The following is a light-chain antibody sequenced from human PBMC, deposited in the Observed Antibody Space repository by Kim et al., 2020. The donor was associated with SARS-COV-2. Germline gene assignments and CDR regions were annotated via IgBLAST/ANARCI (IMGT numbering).Light chain of an antibody. J-gene: IGLJ2*01. CDR3: CSYAGDYVI. CDR1: SNNIGFYNY. V-gene: IGLV2-11*01. Sequence: PGQSVTISCTGASNNIGFYNYVSWYQPHPGRAPKLIIYDVTKRPSGVPDRFSGSKSGNTASLTVSGLQSEDEADYYGCSYAGDYVIFGGGTQLTVL. CDR2: DVT.